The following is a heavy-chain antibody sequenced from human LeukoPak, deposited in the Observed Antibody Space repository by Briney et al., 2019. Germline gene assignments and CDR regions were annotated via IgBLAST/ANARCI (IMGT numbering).Heavy chain of an antibody. J-gene: IGHJ4*02. CDR1: GFTFSSYS. CDR3: AREGGGLGTYFDY. CDR2: ISSSNSYI. Sequence: GGSLRLSCAASGFTFSSYSMNWVRQAPGKGLEWVSSISSSNSYIYYADSVKGRFTISRDNAKNSLYLQMNSLRAEDTAVYYCAREGGGLGTYFDYWGQGTLVTVSS. D-gene: IGHD5-12*01. V-gene: IGHV3-21*01.